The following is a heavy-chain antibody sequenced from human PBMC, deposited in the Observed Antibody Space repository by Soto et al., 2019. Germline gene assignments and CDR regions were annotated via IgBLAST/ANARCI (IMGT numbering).Heavy chain of an antibody. J-gene: IGHJ5*02. CDR1: GGSISTYY. V-gene: IGHV4-59*07. CDR2: IYNRGNT. Sequence: PSDTRSLTCTVSGGSISTYYWSWMRQPPGKGLEWIGYIYNRGNTNYNPSLKSRVTMSLDTSKNQFSLKLSSVTAADTAVYYCARDREHTYGNCFDPWGQGTLVTVSS. CDR3: ARDREHTYGNCFDP. D-gene: IGHD5-18*01.